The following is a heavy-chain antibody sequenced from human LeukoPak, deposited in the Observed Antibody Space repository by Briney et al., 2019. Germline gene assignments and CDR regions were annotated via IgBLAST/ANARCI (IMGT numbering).Heavy chain of an antibody. V-gene: IGHV3-11*04. Sequence: PGGSLRLSCAASGFTFSDYYMSWIRQAPGKGLEGVSYISSSGDTIYYADSVKGRFTVSRDNAKNSLYLQMDSLRAEDTAVYYCAKDADSGLYYFDYWGQGTLVTVSS. CDR2: ISSSGDTI. D-gene: IGHD1-26*01. CDR3: AKDADSGLYYFDY. CDR1: GFTFSDYY. J-gene: IGHJ4*02.